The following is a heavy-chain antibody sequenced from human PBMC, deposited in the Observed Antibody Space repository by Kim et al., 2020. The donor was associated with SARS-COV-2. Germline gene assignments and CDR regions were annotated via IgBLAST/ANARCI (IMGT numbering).Heavy chain of an antibody. V-gene: IGHV3-23*05. J-gene: IGHJ4*02. CDR2: T. CDR3: GDYRGAGSHFSY. Sequence: TPYADSVAGRFTISRNNSKNTLYRQMNSLRAEDTAVYYCGDYRGAGSHFSYWGQGTLVTVSS. D-gene: IGHD3-10*01.